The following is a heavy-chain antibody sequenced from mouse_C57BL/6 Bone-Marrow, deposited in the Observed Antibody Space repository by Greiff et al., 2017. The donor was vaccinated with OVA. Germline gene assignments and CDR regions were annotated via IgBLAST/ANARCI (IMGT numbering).Heavy chain of an antibody. J-gene: IGHJ1*03. Sequence: DVQLQESGPGLVKPSQSLSLTCSVTGYSITSGYYWNWIRQFPGNKLEWMGYISYDGSNNYNPSLKNRISITRDTSKNQFFLKLNSVTTEDTATYYCARCYYSYDVWYFDVWGTGTTVTVSS. CDR2: ISYDGSN. CDR1: GYSITSGYY. CDR3: ARCYYSYDVWYFDV. V-gene: IGHV3-6*01. D-gene: IGHD2-12*01.